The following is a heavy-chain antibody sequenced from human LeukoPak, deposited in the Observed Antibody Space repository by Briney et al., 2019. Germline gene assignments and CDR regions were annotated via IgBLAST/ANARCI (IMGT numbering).Heavy chain of an antibody. V-gene: IGHV4-59*11. Sequence: PSETLSLTCAVSGDSISGHYWNWIRQPPGRGLEWIGYIYSSGTTKHNPSLDSRVTISADTSKNHFSLKLTSVTAADTAVYYCARGEDFKSSRFDPWGQGTLVTVSS. J-gene: IGHJ5*02. CDR3: ARGEDFKSSRFDP. CDR1: GDSISGHY. D-gene: IGHD1-26*01. CDR2: IYSSGTT.